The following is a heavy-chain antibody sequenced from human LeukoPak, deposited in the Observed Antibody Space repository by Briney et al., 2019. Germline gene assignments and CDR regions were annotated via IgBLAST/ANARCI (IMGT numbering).Heavy chain of an antibody. CDR3: ARWNLGELLVVNWFDS. V-gene: IGHV1-18*01. D-gene: IGHD3-16*01. J-gene: IGHJ5*01. Sequence: ASVKISCKASGYTFTSYDVSWVRQAPGQGLEWMGWIRAYNGDTKYAEKFQGRVTMTTDTSTSTVHMDLRGLKSDDTAVYYCARWNLGELLVVNWFDSWGQGTQVIVSS. CDR2: IRAYNGDT. CDR1: GYTFTSYD.